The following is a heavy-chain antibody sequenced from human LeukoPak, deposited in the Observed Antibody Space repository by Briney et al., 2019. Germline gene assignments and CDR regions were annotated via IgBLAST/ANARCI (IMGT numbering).Heavy chain of an antibody. CDR2: IYPGDSDT. Sequence: GESLKISCKGSGYIFASYWIGWVRQMPGKGLEWMGIIYPGDSDTKYSPSFQGQVTISADKSINTAYLQWSSLKASDTTMYYCARRNYYDSSGYYLFDYWGPGTLVTVSS. J-gene: IGHJ4*02. CDR1: GYIFASYW. V-gene: IGHV5-51*01. D-gene: IGHD3-22*01. CDR3: ARRNYYDSSGYYLFDY.